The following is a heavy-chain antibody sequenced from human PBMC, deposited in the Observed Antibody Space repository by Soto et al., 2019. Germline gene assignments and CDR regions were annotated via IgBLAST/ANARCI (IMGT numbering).Heavy chain of an antibody. CDR3: ARDWEGATPLDY. CDR2: INPDNGGT. D-gene: IGHD1-26*01. CDR1: GYGFIGYY. Sequence: ASVKVSCKTSGYGFIGYYIHWVRQAPGQGLEWMGRINPDNGGTNYAQKFQGRVTMTRDTSVSTAYMELSRLISDDTAVYYCARDWEGATPLDYWGQGALVTVSS. V-gene: IGHV1-2*06. J-gene: IGHJ4*02.